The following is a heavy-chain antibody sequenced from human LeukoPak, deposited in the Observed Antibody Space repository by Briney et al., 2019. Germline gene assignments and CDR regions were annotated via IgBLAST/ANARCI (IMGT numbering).Heavy chain of an antibody. V-gene: IGHV3-33*06. D-gene: IGHD3-22*01. J-gene: IGHJ4*02. CDR3: AKEESNDASGHYRHRFNY. CDR1: GFTVSRNYY. CDR2: IWYDGSNK. Sequence: GGSLRLSCAASGFTVSRNYYMNWVRQAPGKGLEWVAIIWYDGSNKYYGDSVKGRFTISRDNSKNTLFLQMNSLRDEDTAVYYCAKEESNDASGHYRHRFNYWGQGTLVTVSS.